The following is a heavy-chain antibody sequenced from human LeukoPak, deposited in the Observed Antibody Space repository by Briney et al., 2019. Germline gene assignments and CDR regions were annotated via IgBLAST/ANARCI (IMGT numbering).Heavy chain of an antibody. V-gene: IGHV3-73*01. J-gene: IGHJ4*02. CDR2: IRGKPNSYAT. Sequence: GGSLRLSCAASGFTFSGSSLQWVRQASGKGLEWLGRIRGKPNSYATSYAASVKSRFTISRDDSKNTAYLQMNSLKTEDTAVYYCTSNDFWSTYWGQGTLVTVSS. D-gene: IGHD3-3*01. CDR3: TSNDFWSTY. CDR1: GFTFSGSS.